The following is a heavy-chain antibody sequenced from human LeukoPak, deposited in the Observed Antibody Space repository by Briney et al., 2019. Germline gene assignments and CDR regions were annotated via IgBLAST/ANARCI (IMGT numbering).Heavy chain of an antibody. CDR1: GYSITRYW. D-gene: IGHD3-22*01. CDR2: VYPGDSDT. J-gene: IGHJ4*01. Sequence: ESLKISCKASGYSITRYWIGYVRQKPGKGLEWVGIVYPGDSDTIYSPSFQGQATISADRSITTAYLELYRLKASDTATCFCARGHHYDSSGYFAAFWGRGTLVTVSS. V-gene: IGHV5-51*01. CDR3: ARGHHYDSSGYFAAF.